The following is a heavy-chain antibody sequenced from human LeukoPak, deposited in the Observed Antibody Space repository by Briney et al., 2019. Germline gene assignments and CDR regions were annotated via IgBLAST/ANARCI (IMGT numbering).Heavy chain of an antibody. CDR2: ISYDGSNK. V-gene: IGHV3-30*18. D-gene: IGHD3-10*01. CDR3: AKDWGRYGSGSYYPFDFGY. Sequence: GGSLRLSCAASGFTVSSNYMSWVRQAPGKGLEWVAVISYDGSNKYYADSVKGRFTISRDNSKNTLYLQMNSLRAEDTAVYYCAKDWGRYGSGSYYPFDFGYWGQGTLVTVSS. J-gene: IGHJ4*02. CDR1: GFTVSSNY.